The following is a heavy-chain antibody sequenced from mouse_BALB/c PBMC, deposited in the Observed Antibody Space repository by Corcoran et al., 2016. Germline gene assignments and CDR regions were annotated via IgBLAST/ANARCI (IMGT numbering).Heavy chain of an antibody. J-gene: IGHJ4*01. CDR3: ARETLYYGNSYAMDY. Sequence: EVQLQQSGPELVKPGASVKMSCKASGYTFTSYVMHWVKQKPGQGLEWIGYINPYNDGTKYNEKFKGKATLTSDKSSSTAYMELSSLTSEDSAVYYCARETLYYGNSYAMDYWGQGTSVTVSS. V-gene: IGHV1S136*01. D-gene: IGHD2-1*01. CDR2: INPYNDGT. CDR1: GYTFTSYV.